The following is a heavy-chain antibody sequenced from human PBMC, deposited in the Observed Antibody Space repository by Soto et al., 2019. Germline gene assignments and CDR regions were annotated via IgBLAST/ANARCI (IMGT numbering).Heavy chain of an antibody. V-gene: IGHV5-51*01. CDR1: GYSFTNYW. D-gene: IGHD4-17*01. CDR2: IYPGDSDT. CDR3: ARLPIHSDYGDYETFDK. Sequence: GESLKISCKASGYSFTNYWIAWVRRMPGKGLEWMGMIYPGDSDTRYGPSSKGHISLSADKSISTAFLQWSSLKASDTSVYYCARLPIHSDYGDYETFDKWGQGTMV. J-gene: IGHJ3*02.